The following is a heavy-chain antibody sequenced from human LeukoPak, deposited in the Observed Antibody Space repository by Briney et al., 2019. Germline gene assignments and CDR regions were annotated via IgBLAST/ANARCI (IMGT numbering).Heavy chain of an antibody. CDR2: INHNGST. Sequence: PSETLSLTCAVYGGSFSGYFWTWIRQPPGKGLEWIGEINHNGSTNYSPSLKSRVTMSLDTSKNQFSLKLNSVTAADTAVYYCVRDRDGSHDYWGQGTQVTVSS. CDR1: GGSFSGYF. CDR3: VRDRDGSHDY. J-gene: IGHJ4*02. V-gene: IGHV4-34*01. D-gene: IGHD1-26*01.